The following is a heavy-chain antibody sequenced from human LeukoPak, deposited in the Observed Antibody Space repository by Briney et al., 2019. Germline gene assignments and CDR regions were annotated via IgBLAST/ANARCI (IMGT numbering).Heavy chain of an antibody. V-gene: IGHV3-7*01. CDR2: IKQDGREK. J-gene: IGHJ4*02. CDR1: GFSFSTYW. D-gene: IGHD2-2*01. CDR3: ARGGFCSSSSCPLVLDY. Sequence: GGSLRLSCAASGFSFSTYWMTWVRLAPGKGLEWVANIKQDGREKNYVDSVKGRFTISRDNAKNSLYLQMNSLRAEDTAVYYCARGGFCSSSSCPLVLDYWGQGTLVAVSS.